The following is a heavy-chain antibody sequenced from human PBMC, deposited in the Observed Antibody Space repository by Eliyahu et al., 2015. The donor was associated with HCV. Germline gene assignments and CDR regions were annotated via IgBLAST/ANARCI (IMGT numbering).Heavy chain of an antibody. D-gene: IGHD2-15*01. CDR2: ITGSEDST. Sequence: SWVRQAPGKGLEWVSTITGSEDSTNYEDSVKGRFTISRDNSKRTLYLQMNSLIIEDTAVYYCAKGGSGGSLRDYGMDVWGQGTTVTVSS. V-gene: IGHV3-23*01. CDR3: AKGGSGGSLRDYGMDV. J-gene: IGHJ6*02.